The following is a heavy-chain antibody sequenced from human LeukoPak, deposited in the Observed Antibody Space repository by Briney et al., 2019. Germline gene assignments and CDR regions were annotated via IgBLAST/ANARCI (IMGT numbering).Heavy chain of an antibody. CDR1: RFTFSSYS. V-gene: IGHV3-48*01. CDR3: ARARGYSYGYSDY. J-gene: IGHJ4*02. Sequence: QRGGSLRLSCAASRFTFSSYSMNWVRQAPGKGLEWVSYISSSGSIIDYADSVKGRFTISRDNAKNSLYLQMNSLRAEDTAVYYCARARGYSYGYSDYWGQGTLVTVSS. D-gene: IGHD5-18*01. CDR2: ISSSGSII.